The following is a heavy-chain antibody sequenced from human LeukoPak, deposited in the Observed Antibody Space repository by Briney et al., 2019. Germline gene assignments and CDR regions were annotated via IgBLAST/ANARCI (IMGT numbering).Heavy chain of an antibody. CDR1: GGSISSGGYY. CDR2: IYYSGST. J-gene: IGHJ4*02. Sequence: SETLSLTCTVSGGSISSGGYYWSWIRQHPGKGLEWIGYIYYSGSTYYNPSLKSRVTIPVDTSKNQFSLKLSSVTAADTAVYYCARGLDVTGSGREYFDYWGQGTLVTVSS. V-gene: IGHV4-31*03. CDR3: ARGLDVTGSGREYFDY. D-gene: IGHD3-10*01.